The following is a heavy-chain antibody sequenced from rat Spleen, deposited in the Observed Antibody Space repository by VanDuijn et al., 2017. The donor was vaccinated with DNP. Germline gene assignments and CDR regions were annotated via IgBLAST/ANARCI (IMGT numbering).Heavy chain of an antibody. J-gene: IGHJ1*01. Sequence: EVQLVESGGGLVQPGRSLKLSCAASGFTFRSFPMAWVRQAPTKGLEWVATISTSGGNSYYRDSVKGRFTISRDNAKNTQYRQMDSLRSGDTATYFYAKAVYNNYWYFDFWGPGTMVTVSS. V-gene: IGHV5S13*01. CDR3: AKAVYNNYWYFDF. CDR1: GFTFRSFP. D-gene: IGHD1-10*01. CDR2: ISTSGGNS.